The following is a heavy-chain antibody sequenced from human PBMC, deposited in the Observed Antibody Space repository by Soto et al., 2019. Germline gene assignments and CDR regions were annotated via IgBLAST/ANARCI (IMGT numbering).Heavy chain of an antibody. CDR3: XXLRSSEEWLLXXXXP. D-gene: IGHD3-3*01. J-gene: IGHJ5*02. CDR2: IIPIFGTA. Sequence: QVQLVQSGAEVKKPGSSVKVSCKASGGTFSSYAISWVRQAPGQGLEWMGGIIPIFGTANYAQKFQGRVTITADESTSTAYMELSSLRSEDTXXXXXXXLRSSEEWLLXXXXPWGQG. V-gene: IGHV1-69*01. CDR1: GGTFSSYA.